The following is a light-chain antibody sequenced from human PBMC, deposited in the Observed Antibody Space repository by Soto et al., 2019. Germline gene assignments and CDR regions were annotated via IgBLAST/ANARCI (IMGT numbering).Light chain of an antibody. J-gene: IGKJ1*01. CDR2: GAS. V-gene: IGKV3-15*01. CDR1: QSVNSN. CDR3: QQYNNWPRT. Sequence: EIVMTQSPATLSVSPGERATLSCRASQSVNSNLAWYQQKPGQAPSLLIYGASTRATGIPARFSGSGSGTEFTLTISSLQSEDFAVYYCQQYNNWPRTFGQGNKVEI.